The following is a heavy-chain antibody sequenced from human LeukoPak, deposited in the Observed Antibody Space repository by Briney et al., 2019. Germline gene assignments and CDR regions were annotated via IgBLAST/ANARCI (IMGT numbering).Heavy chain of an antibody. V-gene: IGHV5-51*01. CDR3: ARLSTVMTPRWFDP. J-gene: IGHJ5*02. CDR2: IYPDDSDT. Sequence: GESLKISCKAFGYTFTNYWIGWVRQMPGKGLEWMGIIYPDDSDTRYSPSFQGQVTISADKSISTAYLGWSSLTASDTAMYYCARLSTVMTPRWFDPWGQGTLVTVSS. CDR1: GYTFTNYW. D-gene: IGHD4-23*01.